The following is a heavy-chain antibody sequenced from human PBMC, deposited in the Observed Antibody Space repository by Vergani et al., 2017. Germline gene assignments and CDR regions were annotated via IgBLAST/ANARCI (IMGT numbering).Heavy chain of an antibody. D-gene: IGHD1-26*01. CDR3: ARDLGGSHYRYFDY. Sequence: QVQLQQWGAGLLKPSETLSLTCAVYGGSFSGYYWSWIRQPPGKGLEWIGEINHSGSTNYNPSLKSRVTISVDTSKNQFSLKLSSVTAADTAVYYCARDLGGSHYRYFDYWGQGTLVTVSS. J-gene: IGHJ4*02. CDR1: GGSFSGYY. V-gene: IGHV4-34*01. CDR2: INHSGST.